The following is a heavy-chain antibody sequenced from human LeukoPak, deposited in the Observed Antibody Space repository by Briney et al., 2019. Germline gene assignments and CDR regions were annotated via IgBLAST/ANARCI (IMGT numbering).Heavy chain of an antibody. CDR1: GYTFTSYD. CDR3: AREDSVDYGGPGGFDY. CDR2: MNPNSGNT. V-gene: IGHV1-8*01. J-gene: IGHJ4*02. D-gene: IGHD4-23*01. Sequence: AASVKVSCTASGYTFTSYDINWVRQATGQGLEWMGWMNPNSGNTGYAQKFQGRVTMTRNTSISTAYMELSSLRSEDTAVYYCAREDSVDYGGPGGFDYWGQGTLVTVSS.